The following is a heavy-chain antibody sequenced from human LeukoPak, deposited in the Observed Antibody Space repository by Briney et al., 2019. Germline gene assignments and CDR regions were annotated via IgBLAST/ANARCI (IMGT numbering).Heavy chain of an antibody. D-gene: IGHD3-16*01. V-gene: IGHV4-59*01. CDR2: IYYSGST. CDR1: GGSISSYY. J-gene: IGHJ4*02. Sequence: ASETLSLTCTVSGGSISSYYWSWIRQPPGKGLEWIGYIYYSGSTNYNPSLKSRVTISVDTSKNQFSLKLSSVTAADTAVYYCARDKGGEGPDYWGQGTLVTVSP. CDR3: ARDKGGEGPDY.